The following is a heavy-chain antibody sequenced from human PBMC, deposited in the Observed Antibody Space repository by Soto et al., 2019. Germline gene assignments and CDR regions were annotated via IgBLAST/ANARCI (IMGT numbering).Heavy chain of an antibody. Sequence: QVQLVESGGGVVQPGRSLRLSCAASGFTFSSFGRHWVRQAPGKGLEWVAVFSYVGSNKHYADSVRGRFTVSRDISKNTLHLQMDSLRAEDTAVYYCARDYTGMVNDYNDFYGMDVWGQGTTVTVSS. CDR3: ARDYTGMVNDYNDFYGMDV. CDR1: GFTFSSFG. D-gene: IGHD5-18*01. CDR2: FSYVGSNK. J-gene: IGHJ6*02. V-gene: IGHV3-30*03.